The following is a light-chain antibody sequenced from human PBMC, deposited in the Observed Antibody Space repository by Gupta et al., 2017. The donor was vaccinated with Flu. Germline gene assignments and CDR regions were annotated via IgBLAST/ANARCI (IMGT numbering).Light chain of an antibody. CDR1: QSVSSRH. V-gene: IGKV3-11*01. CDR3: QQRDNWL. J-gene: IGKJ4*01. Sequence: SPATLSLSPGERATLSCRASQSVSSRHLAWYQQKPGQAPRLLIYDASNRATGIPARFSGSGSGTDFTLTSSSPQPEDFAVYYCQQRDNWLFGGGTKVEIK. CDR2: DAS.